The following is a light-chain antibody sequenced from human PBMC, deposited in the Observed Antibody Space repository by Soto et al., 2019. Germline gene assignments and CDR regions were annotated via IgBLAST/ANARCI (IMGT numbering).Light chain of an antibody. CDR1: QSVSNDF. Sequence: EIVLTQSPGIRSLSPGERATLSFIASQSVSNDFLGGYQQKPGQAPTLLIYGASTRATDVPDRFSGSGSGAEFTLSISRLEPEDFAVYYCQQYGSSPPRTFGQGTKVDLK. V-gene: IGKV3-20*01. CDR2: GAS. CDR3: QQYGSSPPRT. J-gene: IGKJ1*01.